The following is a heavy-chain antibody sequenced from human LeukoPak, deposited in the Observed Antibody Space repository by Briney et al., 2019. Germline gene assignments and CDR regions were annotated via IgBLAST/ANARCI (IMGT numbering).Heavy chain of an antibody. V-gene: IGHV1-2*02. D-gene: IGHD5-12*01. Sequence: GASVKVSCKASGYTFNGYYIHWVRQAPGQGLEWMGWINPNSGGTNYAQKFQGRVTMTRDTSISTAYMELSRLRSDDTAVYYCAPSRDSGYLDPWGQGTLVTVSS. CDR1: GYTFNGYY. CDR2: INPNSGGT. CDR3: APSRDSGYLDP. J-gene: IGHJ5*02.